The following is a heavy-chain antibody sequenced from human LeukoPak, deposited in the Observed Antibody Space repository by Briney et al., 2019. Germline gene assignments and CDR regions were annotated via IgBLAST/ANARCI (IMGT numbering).Heavy chain of an antibody. V-gene: IGHV4-34*01. CDR3: ARGRSITMVRGRSNWFDP. J-gene: IGHJ5*02. CDR1: GGSFSGYY. D-gene: IGHD3-10*01. Sequence: SETLSLTCAVSGGSFSGYYWSWIRQPPGKGLEWIGEINHSGSTNYNPSLKRRVTISVDTSKNQFSLQLSSVTAADTAVYYCARGRSITMVRGRSNWFDPWGQGTLVTVSS. CDR2: INHSGST.